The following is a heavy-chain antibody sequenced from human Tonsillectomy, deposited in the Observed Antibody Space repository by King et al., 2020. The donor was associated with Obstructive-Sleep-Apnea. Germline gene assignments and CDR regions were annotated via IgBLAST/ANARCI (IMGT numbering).Heavy chain of an antibody. Sequence: VQLVQSGAEVKKPGASVKVSCKASGYTFTSYGFSWVRQAPGQGLEWMGWISGYNANTNYAQKVQGRVTITTDTSTSTAYMELRSLRSDDTAVYYCARDTGKAAADWGYFDLWGRGTVVTVSS. CDR1: GYTFTSYG. V-gene: IGHV1-18*04. D-gene: IGHD6-13*01. CDR2: ISGYNANT. CDR3: ARDTGKAAADWGYFDL. J-gene: IGHJ2*01.